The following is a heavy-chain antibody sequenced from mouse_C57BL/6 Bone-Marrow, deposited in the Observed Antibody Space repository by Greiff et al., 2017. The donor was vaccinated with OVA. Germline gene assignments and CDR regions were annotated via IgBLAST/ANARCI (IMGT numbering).Heavy chain of an antibody. D-gene: IGHD2-1*01. CDR3: ARNYGNSGAMDY. CDR1: GFTFSDYG. CDR2: ISSGSSTI. V-gene: IGHV5-17*01. J-gene: IGHJ4*01. Sequence: EVKLLESGGGLVKPGGSLKLSCAASGFTFSDYGMHWVRQAPEKGLEWVAYISSGSSTIYYADTVKGRFTISRDNAKNTLFLQMTSLRSEDTAMYYCARNYGNSGAMDYWGQGTSVTVSS.